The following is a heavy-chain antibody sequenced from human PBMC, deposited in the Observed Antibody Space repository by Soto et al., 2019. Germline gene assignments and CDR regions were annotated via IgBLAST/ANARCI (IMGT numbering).Heavy chain of an antibody. CDR3: ARTLPWFDP. V-gene: IGHV1-18*01. CDR2: ISANNGNT. Sequence: ASVKVSCKASGYTFTSYTISWVRQAPGQGLEWMGWISANNGNTEFAQKFQDRLTMIADTTTSTAYLELRNLRPDDTAVYYCARTLPWFDPWGQGTLVTVSS. J-gene: IGHJ5*02. CDR1: GYTFTSYT.